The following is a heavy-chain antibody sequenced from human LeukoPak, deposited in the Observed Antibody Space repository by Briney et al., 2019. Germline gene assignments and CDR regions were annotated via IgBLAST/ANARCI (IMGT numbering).Heavy chain of an antibody. CDR3: ARGGNGWYFDL. J-gene: IGHJ2*01. V-gene: IGHV4-34*01. D-gene: IGHD1-14*01. CDR2: IDHSGST. Sequence: SETLSLTCAVQGASLRGSYWSWIRQPPGKGLQWIGQIDHSGSTHSIPSLESRVTISLDTSQSQVSLKVNSVTAADTAVYFCARGGNGWYFDLWGRGTLVTVSS. CDR1: GASLRGSY.